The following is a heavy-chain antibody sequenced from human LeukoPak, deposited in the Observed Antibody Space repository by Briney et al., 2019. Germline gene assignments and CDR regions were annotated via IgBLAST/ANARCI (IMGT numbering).Heavy chain of an antibody. CDR3: ARNRDGTYSRRFLYSFDC. V-gene: IGHV1-46*01. J-gene: IGHJ4*02. CDR1: GYTFTSYY. D-gene: IGHD1-26*01. CDR2: INPSGGST. Sequence: ASVKVSCKTSGYTFTSYYMHWVRQAPGQGLEWMGIINPSGGSTTYAQRFQGRVTMTRDTSTSTVYMELSSLRSEDTAVYYCARNRDGTYSRRFLYSFDCWGQGTLVTVSS.